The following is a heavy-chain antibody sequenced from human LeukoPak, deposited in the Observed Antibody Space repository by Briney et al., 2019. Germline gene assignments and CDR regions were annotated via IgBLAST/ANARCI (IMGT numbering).Heavy chain of an antibody. J-gene: IGHJ4*02. D-gene: IGHD3-22*01. V-gene: IGHV3-30-3*01. CDR1: GFTFSSYA. Sequence: GGSLRLSCAASGFTFSSYAMHWVRQAPGKGLEWVAVISYDGSNKYYADSVKGRFTISRDNSKNTLYLQMNSLRAEDTAVYYCARGSTYYDSSGQVPFDYWGQGTLVTVSS. CDR2: ISYDGSNK. CDR3: ARGSTYYDSSGQVPFDY.